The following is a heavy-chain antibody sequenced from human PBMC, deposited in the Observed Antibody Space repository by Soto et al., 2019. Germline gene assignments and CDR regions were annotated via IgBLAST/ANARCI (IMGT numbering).Heavy chain of an antibody. CDR2: IYHSGST. CDR3: ARVTDR. CDR1: GGSISSGGYS. J-gene: IGHJ5*02. V-gene: IGHV4-30-2*01. Sequence: QLQLQESGSGLVKPSQTLSLTCAVSGGSISSGGYSWSWIRQPPGKGLEWIGYIYHSGSTYYNPSLNIRGTILLDKSQNHYSLQLCYVTAPDTAVYHCARVTDRWGQGTLVTVSS.